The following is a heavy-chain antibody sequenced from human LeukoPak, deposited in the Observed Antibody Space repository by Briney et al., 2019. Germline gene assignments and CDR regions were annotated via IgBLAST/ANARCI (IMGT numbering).Heavy chain of an antibody. CDR2: IIPIFGMA. CDR1: GCTFSRYA. J-gene: IGHJ4*02. D-gene: IGHD4-17*01. CDR3: AKEITTVTTGLYQFDY. V-gene: IGHV1-69*04. Sequence: SSVNVSCKASGCTFSRYAISWVRQAPGQGLEWMGRIIPIFGMANYAQKFQGRVTIPADKSTSTAYKELSSLRSEDTAVYYCAKEITTVTTGLYQFDYWGQGTLVTVSS.